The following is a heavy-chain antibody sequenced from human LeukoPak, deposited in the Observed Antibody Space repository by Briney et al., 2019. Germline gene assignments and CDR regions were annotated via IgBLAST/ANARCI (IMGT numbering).Heavy chain of an antibody. Sequence: ASVKVSCKASGYTFTSYAVHWVRQAPGQRLEWMGWINAGNGNTKYSQRFQGRVTITRDTSASTAYMELSSLRSEDTAVYYCARDPEKYAEYYFDYWGQGTLVTVSS. D-gene: IGHD2-2*01. CDR3: ARDPEKYAEYYFDY. CDR2: INAGNGNT. V-gene: IGHV1-3*01. J-gene: IGHJ4*02. CDR1: GYTFTSYA.